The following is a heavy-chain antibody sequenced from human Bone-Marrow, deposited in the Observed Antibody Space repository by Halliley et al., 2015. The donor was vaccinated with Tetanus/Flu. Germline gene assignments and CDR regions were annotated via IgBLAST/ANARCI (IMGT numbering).Heavy chain of an antibody. J-gene: IGHJ4*02. Sequence: GGPNHNPSPKSRVNISVDKSKNQFPLKLSSVTAADTAVYYCARKAPYYFHNSGYNYENCYFDYWGQGTLVTVSS. V-gene: IGHV4-4*02. CDR3: ARKAPYYFHNSGYNYENCYFDY. D-gene: IGHD3-22*01. CDR2: GGP.